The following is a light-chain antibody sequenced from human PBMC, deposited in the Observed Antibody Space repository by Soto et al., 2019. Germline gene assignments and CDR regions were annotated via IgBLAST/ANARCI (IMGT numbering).Light chain of an antibody. V-gene: IGKV3D-15*01. J-gene: IGKJ1*01. CDR2: GAF. CDR3: QQSYSSPPT. Sequence: EIVITQSPATQSVSPGERATLSCSASQSVRTNYLAWYQQKSGQAPWLLIYGAFNRAGGVPDRFSGSRYGPDFNLTISSLQTEDFATYYCQQSYSSPPTFGQGTKVDIK. CDR1: QSVRTN.